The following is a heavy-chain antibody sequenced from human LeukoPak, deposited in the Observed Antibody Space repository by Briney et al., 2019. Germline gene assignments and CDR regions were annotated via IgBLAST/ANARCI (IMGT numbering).Heavy chain of an antibody. CDR1: GGPISSGSYY. CDR2: IYTSGST. J-gene: IGHJ4*02. V-gene: IGHV4-61*02. D-gene: IGHD1-26*01. Sequence: PSETLSLTCTVSGGPISSGSYYWSWIRQPAGKGLEWIGRIYTSGSTNYNPSLRSRVTISLDTSKNQFSLKVNSVTAADTAVYYCARDGVLGETGYWGQGTLVTVPS. CDR3: ARDGVLGETGY.